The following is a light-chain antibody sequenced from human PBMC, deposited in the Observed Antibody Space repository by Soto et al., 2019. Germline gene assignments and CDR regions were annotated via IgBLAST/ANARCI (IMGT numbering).Light chain of an antibody. CDR1: QSVTSSY. CDR3: QQYGSSPWT. Sequence: EIVLTQSPGTLSLSPGERASLSCRASQSVTSSYLAWYQQRPGQAPRRLIYVASNRATGIPDRFSGSGSGTDFTLTINRLEPEDFAVYYCQQYGSSPWTFGQGTKVEIK. J-gene: IGKJ1*01. V-gene: IGKV3-20*01. CDR2: VAS.